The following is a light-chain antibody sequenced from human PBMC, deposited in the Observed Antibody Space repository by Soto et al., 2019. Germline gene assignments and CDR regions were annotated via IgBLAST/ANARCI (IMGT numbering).Light chain of an antibody. CDR3: QQYGSSPHT. J-gene: IGKJ2*01. CDR1: QSVSSSY. CDR2: GAS. Sequence: EIVLTQSPGTLSLSPGERATLSCRASQSVSSSYLDWYQQKPGQATRLLIYGASSRATGIPDRFSGSGSGTDFTLTISRLEPEDFAVYYCQQYGSSPHTFGQGTKLEIK. V-gene: IGKV3-20*01.